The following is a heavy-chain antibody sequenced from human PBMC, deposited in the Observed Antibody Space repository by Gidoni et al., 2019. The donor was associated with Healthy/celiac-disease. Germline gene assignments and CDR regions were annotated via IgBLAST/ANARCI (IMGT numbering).Heavy chain of an antibody. CDR3: AKDRVPGIVVVTAIPSAVSDY. CDR2: ISYDGSNK. D-gene: IGHD2-21*02. V-gene: IGHV3-30*18. Sequence: QVQLVESGGGVVQPGRSLRLSCAASGFTFSSSGMHWVRQAPGKGLERVAVISYDGSNKYYADSVKGRFTISRDNSKNTLYLQMNSLRAEDTAVYYCAKDRVPGIVVVTAIPSAVSDYWGQGTLVTVSS. CDR1: GFTFSSSG. J-gene: IGHJ4*02.